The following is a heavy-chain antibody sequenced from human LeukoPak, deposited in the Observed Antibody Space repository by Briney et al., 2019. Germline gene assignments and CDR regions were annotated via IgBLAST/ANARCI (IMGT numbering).Heavy chain of an antibody. CDR1: GYTFTSYG. J-gene: IGHJ4*02. CDR3: ARGYYDSSGYYFL. Sequence: GASVKVSCKASGYTFTSYGISWVRQATGQGLEWMGWMNPNSGNTGYAQKFQGRVTMTRNTSISTAYMELSSLRSEDTAVYYCARGYYDSSGYYFLWGQGTLVTVSS. D-gene: IGHD3-22*01. CDR2: MNPNSGNT. V-gene: IGHV1-8*02.